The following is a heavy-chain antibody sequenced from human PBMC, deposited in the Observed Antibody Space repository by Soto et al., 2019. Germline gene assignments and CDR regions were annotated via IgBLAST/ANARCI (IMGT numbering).Heavy chain of an antibody. CDR3: ARDLSYYGSGSYSRSYSGMDV. D-gene: IGHD3-10*01. Sequence: ASVKVSCKASGYTFTGYYMHWVRQAPGQGLEWMGWINPNSGGTNYAQKFQGWVTMTRDTSISTAYMELSRLRSDDTAVYYCARDLSYYGSGSYSRSYSGMDVWGQGTTVTVSS. J-gene: IGHJ6*02. CDR2: INPNSGGT. V-gene: IGHV1-2*04. CDR1: GYTFTGYY.